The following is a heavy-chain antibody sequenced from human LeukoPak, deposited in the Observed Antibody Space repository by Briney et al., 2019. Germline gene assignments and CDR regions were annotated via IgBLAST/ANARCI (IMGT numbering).Heavy chain of an antibody. D-gene: IGHD6-13*01. V-gene: IGHV3-7*01. CDR2: IKPDGSET. CDR3: ARAPSGIGRDDY. J-gene: IGHJ4*02. Sequence: HPGGSLRLSCAASGFTFSRFWMTWVRQAPGKGLEWVANIKPDGSETYYLDSVKGRFTISRDNAKNSLYLQMNSLRAEDTAVYYCARAPSGIGRDDYWGQGTLVTVSS. CDR1: GFTFSRFW.